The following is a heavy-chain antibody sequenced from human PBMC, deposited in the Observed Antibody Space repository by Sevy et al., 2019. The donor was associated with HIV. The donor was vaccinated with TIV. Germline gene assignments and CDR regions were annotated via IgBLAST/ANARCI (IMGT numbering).Heavy chain of an antibody. D-gene: IGHD6-13*01. Sequence: ASVKVSCKASGYTFTGYYIHWVRQAPGEGLEWMGWINPNSGVTNFGRKFQGRVTMTTDTSITTAYMELSRLTSDDTAVYFCARDRVGSSSWPDYWGQGTLVTVSS. CDR2: INPNSGVT. V-gene: IGHV1-2*02. CDR3: ARDRVGSSSWPDY. CDR1: GYTFTGYY. J-gene: IGHJ4*02.